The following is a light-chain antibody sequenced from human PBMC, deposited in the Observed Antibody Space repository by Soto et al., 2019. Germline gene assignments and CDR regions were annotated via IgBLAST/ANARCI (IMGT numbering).Light chain of an antibody. CDR3: QQYNSYSWT. J-gene: IGKJ1*01. Sequence: DIQMTQSPSTLPASVGDRVTITCRASQSISNWLAWYRQKPGTAPKVLIYHASNLQSGVPSRFSGSGSGTEFTPTISSLQPDDFATYYCQQYNSYSWTFGQGTKVDIK. CDR1: QSISNW. CDR2: HAS. V-gene: IGKV1-5*01.